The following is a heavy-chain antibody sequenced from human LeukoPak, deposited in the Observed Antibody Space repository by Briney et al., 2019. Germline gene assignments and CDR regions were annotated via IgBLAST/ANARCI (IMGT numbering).Heavy chain of an antibody. V-gene: IGHV1-46*01. CDR2: INPRGDYT. D-gene: IGHD2-21*02. J-gene: IGHJ3*02. CDR3: ARSGYLVVTAYDAFDI. Sequence: ASVKVSCKPFGYTFTSYYIHWVRQAPGQGLEWMGIINPRGDYTTYAQNFQGRVTMTRDTSTSTIYMELSCLRSEDTAVYYCARSGYLVVTAYDAFDIWGQGTMVTVSS. CDR1: GYTFTSYY.